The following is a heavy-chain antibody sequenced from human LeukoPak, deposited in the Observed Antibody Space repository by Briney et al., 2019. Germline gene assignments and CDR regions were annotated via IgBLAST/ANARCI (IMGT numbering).Heavy chain of an antibody. CDR3: AREKGVEMATMDFDY. CDR1: GYTFTSYY. D-gene: IGHD5-24*01. Sequence: ASVKVSCKASGYTFTSYYMHWVRQAPGQELEWMGIINPSGGSTSYAQKFQGRVTMTRDTSTSTVYMELSSLRSEDTAVYYCAREKGVEMATMDFDYWGQGTLVTVSS. CDR2: INPSGGST. V-gene: IGHV1-46*01. J-gene: IGHJ4*02.